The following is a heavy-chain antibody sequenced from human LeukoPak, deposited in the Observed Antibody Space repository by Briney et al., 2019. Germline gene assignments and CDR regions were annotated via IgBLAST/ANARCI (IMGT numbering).Heavy chain of an antibody. J-gene: IGHJ4*02. V-gene: IGHV4-34*01. CDR1: GGSFSGYY. CDR3: ARNFDPRDRYFDY. D-gene: IGHD3-9*01. Sequence: PSETLSLTCAVCGGSFSGYYWSWIRQPPEKGLEWIGEITHSGSSNYNPSLKSRVNISADTSKKQFSLMLTSVTAADTAVYYCARNFDPRDRYFDYWGQGTLVTVSS. CDR2: ITHSGSS.